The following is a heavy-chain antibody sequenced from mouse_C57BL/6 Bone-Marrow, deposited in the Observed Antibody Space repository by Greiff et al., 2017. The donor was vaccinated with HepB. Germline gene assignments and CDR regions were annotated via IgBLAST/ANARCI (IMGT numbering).Heavy chain of an antibody. D-gene: IGHD1-1*01. J-gene: IGHJ4*01. CDR3: VRLDGSSLYYAMDY. Sequence: EVQLVESGGGLVQPKGSLKLSCAASGFSFNTYAMNWVRQAPGKGLEWVARIRSKSNNYATYYADSVKDRFTISRDDSESMLYLQMNNLKTEDTAMYYCVRLDGSSLYYAMDYWGQGTSVTVSS. CDR1: GFSFNTYA. V-gene: IGHV10-1*01. CDR2: IRSKSNNYAT.